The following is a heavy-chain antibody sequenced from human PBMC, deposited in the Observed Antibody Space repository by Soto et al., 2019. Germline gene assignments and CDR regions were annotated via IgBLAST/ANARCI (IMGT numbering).Heavy chain of an antibody. J-gene: IGHJ6*02. CDR1: GGSFSGYY. Sequence: SETLSLTCAVYGGSFSGYYWSWIRQPPGKGLEWIGEINHSGSTNYNPSLKSRVTISVDTSKNQFSLRLSSVTAADTAVYYCARDTQGIVVVPAAKDGMDVWGQGTTVTVSS. V-gene: IGHV4-34*01. D-gene: IGHD2-2*01. CDR2: INHSGST. CDR3: ARDTQGIVVVPAAKDGMDV.